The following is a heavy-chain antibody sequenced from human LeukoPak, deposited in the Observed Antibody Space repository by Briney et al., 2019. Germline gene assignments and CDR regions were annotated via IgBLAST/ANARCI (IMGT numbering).Heavy chain of an antibody. Sequence: ASVKVSCKASEYIFTGYYMHWVRQAPGQGLEWMGWINHNSGGTNYAQKFQGRVTMTRDTSISTAYMELSRLRSDDTAVYYWARELISRGWMNYYYYYGMDDWGQGATVTVSS. CDR2: INHNSGGT. V-gene: IGHV1-2*02. CDR1: EYIFTGYY. CDR3: ARELISRGWMNYYYYYGMDD. D-gene: IGHD6-19*01. J-gene: IGHJ6*02.